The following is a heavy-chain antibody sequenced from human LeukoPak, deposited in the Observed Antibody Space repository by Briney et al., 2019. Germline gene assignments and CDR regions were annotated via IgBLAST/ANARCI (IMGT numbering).Heavy chain of an antibody. J-gene: IGHJ4*02. CDR1: GFTFNTHG. CDR3: ARDRGY. Sequence: GGSLRLSCAASGFTFNTHGTTWVRQPPGKGLEWVSAISSSDGATYYADSVKGRFTISRDDSKNTVYLQMSTLRAEDTAVYYCARDRGYWGQGTLVTVSS. CDR2: ISSSDGAT. V-gene: IGHV3-23*01.